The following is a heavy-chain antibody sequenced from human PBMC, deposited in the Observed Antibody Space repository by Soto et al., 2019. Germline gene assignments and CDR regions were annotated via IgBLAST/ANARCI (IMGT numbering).Heavy chain of an antibody. CDR1: GFIFSEST. J-gene: IGHJ4*02. CDR3: VKQAHGLDGVAFDY. D-gene: IGHD2-15*01. CDR2: VSTSGRSA. Sequence: GGSLRLSCSASGFIFSESTIYWVRQVPGKGLEAISAVSTSGRSAYYADSAKDRFTISRDNSKNTLFLQMGSLRPEDTAIYYCVKQAHGLDGVAFDYWGQGTQVTVSS. V-gene: IGHV3-64D*06.